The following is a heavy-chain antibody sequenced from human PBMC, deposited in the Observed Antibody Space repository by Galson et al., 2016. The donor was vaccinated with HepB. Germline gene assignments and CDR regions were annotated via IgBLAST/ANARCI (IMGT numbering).Heavy chain of an antibody. CDR2: IYYSGST. Sequence: LTCTVSGGSISSYYWSWIRQPPGKGLEWIGYIYYSGSTNYNPSLKSRVTISVDTSKNQFSLKLSSVTAADTAVYYCARGDCGGDCYVDYWGQGTLVTVSS. D-gene: IGHD2-21*01. CDR1: GGSISSYY. J-gene: IGHJ4*02. V-gene: IGHV4-59*01. CDR3: ARGDCGGDCYVDY.